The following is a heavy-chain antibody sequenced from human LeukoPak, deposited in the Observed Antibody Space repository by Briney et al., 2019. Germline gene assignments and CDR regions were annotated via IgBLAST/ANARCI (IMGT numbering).Heavy chain of an antibody. Sequence: GRSLRLSCAASGFTFNSYGMHWVRQAPGKGLEWVAVISYDGSNKYYADSVKGRFTISRDNSKNTLYLQMNSLRAEDTAVYYCAKDLESYSTGWSFDCWGQGTLVTVSS. CDR1: GFTFNSYG. CDR3: AKDLESYSTGWSFDC. CDR2: ISYDGSNK. V-gene: IGHV3-30*18. D-gene: IGHD6-19*01. J-gene: IGHJ4*02.